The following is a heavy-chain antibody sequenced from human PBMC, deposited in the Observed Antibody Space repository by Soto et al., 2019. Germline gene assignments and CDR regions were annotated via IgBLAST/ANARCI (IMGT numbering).Heavy chain of an antibody. CDR2: ISPLFSTT. CDR1: GDLFNNYA. Sequence: QVQLVQSGAEVKEPGSSVKVSCKATGDLFNNYAFNWVRQAPGQGLEWMGRISPLFSTTNYAQKFQGRVTIGADDFTTIVYLDVSNLESEDTAMYYCAASSSVAAAGSFKFWRQGTLVTLSP. V-gene: IGHV1-69*01. D-gene: IGHD2-15*01. CDR3: AASSSVAAAGSFKF. J-gene: IGHJ4*02.